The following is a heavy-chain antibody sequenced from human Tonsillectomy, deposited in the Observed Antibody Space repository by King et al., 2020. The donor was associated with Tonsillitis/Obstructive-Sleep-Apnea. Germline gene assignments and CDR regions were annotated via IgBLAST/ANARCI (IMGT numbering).Heavy chain of an antibody. V-gene: IGHV3-11*05. Sequence: VQLVESGGGLVKPGGSLRLSCAASGFTFSDYYMSWIRPAPGKGLEWVSYISSSSSYTNYADSVKGRFTISRDNAKNSRYLQMNSLRAEDTAVYYGARPSGFGSGDYYWGQGTLVTVSS. CDR2: ISSSSSYT. CDR3: ARPSGFGSGDYY. D-gene: IGHD3-3*01. CDR1: GFTFSDYY. J-gene: IGHJ4*02.